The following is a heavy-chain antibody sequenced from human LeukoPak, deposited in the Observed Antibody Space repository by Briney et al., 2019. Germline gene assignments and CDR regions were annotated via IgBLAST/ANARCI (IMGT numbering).Heavy chain of an antibody. CDR2: IYHSGST. CDR1: GGSISSSNW. Sequence: ASGTLSLTCAVSGGSISSSNWWSWVRQPPGKGLEWIGDIYHSGSTNYNPSLKIRVTISVDKSKNQFSLKLSSVTAADTAVYYCATPSGRRNDAFDIWGQGTMVTVSS. CDR3: ATPSGRRNDAFDI. J-gene: IGHJ3*02. V-gene: IGHV4-4*02.